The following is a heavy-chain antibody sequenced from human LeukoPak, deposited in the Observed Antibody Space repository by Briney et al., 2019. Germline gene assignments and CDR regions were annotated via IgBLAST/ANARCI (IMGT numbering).Heavy chain of an antibody. J-gene: IGHJ4*02. D-gene: IGHD6-19*01. CDR1: GFTFSSYE. V-gene: IGHV3-48*03. CDR2: ISSSGSVI. CDR3: ARAFSSGWFDY. Sequence: PGRSLRLSCAGSGFTFSSYEINWVRQAPGKGLEWVSSISSSGSVIYYADSVKGRFTIPRDNAKNSLYLQINSLRAEDTAIYYCARAFSSGWFDYWGQGTLVTVSS.